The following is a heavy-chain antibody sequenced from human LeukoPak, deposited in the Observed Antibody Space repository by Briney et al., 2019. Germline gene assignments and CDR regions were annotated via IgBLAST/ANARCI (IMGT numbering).Heavy chain of an antibody. J-gene: IGHJ3*02. V-gene: IGHV4-39*01. D-gene: IGHD5-12*01. CDR2: IYYSGST. CDR3: ASSKGLAGAFDI. Sequence: PSETLSLTCTVSGGSIGSSSYYWGWIRQPPGKGLEWIGSIYYSGSTYYNPSLKSRVTISVDTSKNQFSLKLSSVTAADTAVYYCASSKGLAGAFDIWGQGTMVTVSS. CDR1: GGSIGSSSYY.